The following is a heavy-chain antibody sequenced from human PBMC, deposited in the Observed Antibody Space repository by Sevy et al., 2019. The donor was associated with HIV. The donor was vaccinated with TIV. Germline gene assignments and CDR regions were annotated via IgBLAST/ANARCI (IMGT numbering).Heavy chain of an antibody. CDR1: GFTFSSYG. CDR2: IWYDGSNK. V-gene: IGHV3-33*01. J-gene: IGHJ6*02. D-gene: IGHD2-21*01. Sequence: GGSLRLSCAASGFTFSSYGMHWVRQAPGKGLEWVAVIWYDGSNKYYADSVKGRFTISRDNSKNTLYLQMNSLRAEDTAVYYCARDLRLIGGMDVWGQGTTVTVSS. CDR3: ARDLRLIGGMDV.